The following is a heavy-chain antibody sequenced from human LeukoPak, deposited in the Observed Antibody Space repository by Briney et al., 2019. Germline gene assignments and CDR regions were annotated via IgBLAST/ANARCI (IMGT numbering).Heavy chain of an antibody. CDR2: ISDSGDST. V-gene: IGHV3-23*01. Sequence: PGGSLRLSCAASGFTFSSYAMNWVRQAPGKGLQWVSSISDSGDSTYYADSVKGRFTISRDNAKNSLYLQMNSLRAEDTAVYYCASKQWPTANFDYWGQGTLVTVSS. CDR3: ASKQWPTANFDY. J-gene: IGHJ4*02. CDR1: GFTFSSYA. D-gene: IGHD6-19*01.